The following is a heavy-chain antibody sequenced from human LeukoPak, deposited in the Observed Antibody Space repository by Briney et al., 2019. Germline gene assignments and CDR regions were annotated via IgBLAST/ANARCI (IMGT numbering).Heavy chain of an antibody. V-gene: IGHV4-34*01. D-gene: IGHD5-24*01. CDR1: GGSFSGYY. J-gene: IGHJ3*02. CDR2: INHSGST. Sequence: PSETLSLTCAVYGGSFSGYYWSWIRQPPGKGLEWIGEINHSGSTNYNPSLKSRVTISVDTSKNQFSLKLSSVTAADTAVYYCARGRRRDGYPPRSARFGAFDIWGQGTMVTLSS. CDR3: ARGRRRDGYPPRSARFGAFDI.